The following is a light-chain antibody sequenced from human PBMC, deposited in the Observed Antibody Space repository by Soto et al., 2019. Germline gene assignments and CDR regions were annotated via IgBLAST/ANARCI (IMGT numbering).Light chain of an antibody. J-gene: IGKJ2*01. CDR1: QSISTI. CDR3: QQYSKWSRT. V-gene: IGKV3-15*01. CDR2: GAS. Sequence: EIVMTQSPATLSVSPGERATLSCRASQSISTILAWYQQRPGQAPRLLMYGASTRAAGIPARFSGSGSGTEFTLTISSLQSEDFAVYYCQQYSKWSRTFGQGTKLEIK.